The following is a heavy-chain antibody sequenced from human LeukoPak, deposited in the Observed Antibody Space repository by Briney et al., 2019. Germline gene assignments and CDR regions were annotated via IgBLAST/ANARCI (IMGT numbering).Heavy chain of an antibody. CDR3: ARLSIEARPTFYFDY. CDR2: IYYSGST. J-gene: IGHJ4*02. V-gene: IGHV4-39*01. Sequence: PSETLSLTCTVSGGSISSSLYYWGWLRQPPGKGLEWIGSIYYSGSTYYSPSLKSRVTISVDTSKNQFSLRLRSVTAADTAVYYCARLSIEARPTFYFDYWGQGTLVTVSS. CDR1: GGSISSSLYY. D-gene: IGHD6-6*01.